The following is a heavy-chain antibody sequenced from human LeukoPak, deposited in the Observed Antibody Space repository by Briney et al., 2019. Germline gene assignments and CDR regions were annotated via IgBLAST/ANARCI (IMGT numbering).Heavy chain of an antibody. D-gene: IGHD5-24*01. CDR3: AKVAYNSGYGMDV. Sequence: PGRSLRLSCAASGFTFSASSISCVRQAAGDLLEWVAAISGVGGSKYYADSVKGRFTISRDNSKNTLYLQMNSLRAEDTAVYYCAKVAYNSGYGMDVWGQGTTVTVSS. J-gene: IGHJ6*02. V-gene: IGHV3-23*01. CDR2: ISGVGGSK. CDR1: GFTFSASS.